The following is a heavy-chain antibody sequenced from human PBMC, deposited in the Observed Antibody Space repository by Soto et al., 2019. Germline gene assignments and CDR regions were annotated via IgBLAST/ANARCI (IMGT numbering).Heavy chain of an antibody. CDR2: INHSGST. V-gene: IGHV4-34*01. J-gene: IGHJ5*02. CDR3: ARTKMLRREAPRNTYCSSTSCYHPKGDWFDP. CDR1: GGSFSGYY. Sequence: SETLSLTCAVYGGSFSGYYWSWIRQPPGKGLEWIGEINHSGSTNYNPSLKSRVTISVDTSKNQFSLKLSSVTAADTAVYYCARTKMLRREAPRNTYCSSTSCYHPKGDWFDPWGQGTLVTVSS. D-gene: IGHD2-2*01.